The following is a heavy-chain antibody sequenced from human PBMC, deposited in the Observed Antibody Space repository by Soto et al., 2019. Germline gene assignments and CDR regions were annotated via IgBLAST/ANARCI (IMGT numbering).Heavy chain of an antibody. Sequence: PVESRKISCKVSGYSFTSYWIGWVRQIPGKGLEWMGIIYPGDSDTRYSPSFRGHVTISVTKSITTVFLQWSSLRASDTAMYYCARQIYDSDTGPNFQYYFDSWGQGTTVTVSS. CDR3: ARQIYDSDTGPNFQYYFDS. V-gene: IGHV5-51*01. J-gene: IGHJ4*02. CDR2: IYPGDSDT. CDR1: GYSFTSYW. D-gene: IGHD3-22*01.